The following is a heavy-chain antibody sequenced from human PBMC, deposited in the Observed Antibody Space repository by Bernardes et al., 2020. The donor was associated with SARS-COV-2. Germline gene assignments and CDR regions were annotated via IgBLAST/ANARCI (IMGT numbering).Heavy chain of an antibody. J-gene: IGHJ6*03. CDR2: IYTSGST. CDR3: ARVGGSGYYYYYYYMDV. Sequence: SETLSLTCTVSGGSISSYYWSWIRQPAGKGLEWIGRIYTSGSTNYNPSLKSRVTMSVDTSKNQFSLKLSSVTAADTAVYYCARVGGSGYYYYYYYMDVWGKGTTVTVSS. CDR1: GGSISSYY. V-gene: IGHV4-4*07. D-gene: IGHD3-3*01.